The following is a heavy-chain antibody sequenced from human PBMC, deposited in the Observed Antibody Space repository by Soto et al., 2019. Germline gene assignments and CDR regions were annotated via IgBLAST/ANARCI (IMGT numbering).Heavy chain of an antibody. V-gene: IGHV3-33*01. CDR1: GFTFSSYG. Sequence: GGSLRLSCAASGFTFSSYGMHWVRQAPGKGLEWVAVIWYDGSNKYYADSVKGRFTISRDNSKNTLYLQMNSLRAEDTAVYYCARDTGGYSYGSGYWGQGTLVTVSS. J-gene: IGHJ4*02. D-gene: IGHD5-18*01. CDR2: IWYDGSNK. CDR3: ARDTGGYSYGSGY.